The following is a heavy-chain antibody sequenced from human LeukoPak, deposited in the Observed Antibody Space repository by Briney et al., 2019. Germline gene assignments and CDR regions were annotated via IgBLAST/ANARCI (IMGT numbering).Heavy chain of an antibody. J-gene: IGHJ4*02. D-gene: IGHD2-2*02. CDR1: GGSISSGGYY. CDR3: ARHAYPYYFDY. CDR2: IYYSGST. V-gene: IGHV4-39*01. Sequence: SETLSPTCTVSGGSISSGGYYWSWIRQHPGKGLEWIGYIYYSGSTYYNPSLKSRVTISVDTSKNQFSLKLSSVIAADTAVYYCARHAYPYYFDYWGQGTLVTVSS.